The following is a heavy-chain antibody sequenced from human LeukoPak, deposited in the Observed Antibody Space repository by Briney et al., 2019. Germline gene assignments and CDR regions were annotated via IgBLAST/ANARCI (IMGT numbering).Heavy chain of an antibody. CDR1: GYTFTSYG. CDR3: TTGMANDYAGNDY. V-gene: IGHV1-18*01. J-gene: IGHJ4*02. CDR2: ISAYNGNT. Sequence: ASVKVSCKASGYTFTSYGISWVRQGPGQGLEWMGWISAYNGNTNYAQKLQGRVTMTEDTSTDTAYMELSSLTFDDTAVYYCTTGMANDYAGNDYWGQGTLVTVSS. D-gene: IGHD4-23*01.